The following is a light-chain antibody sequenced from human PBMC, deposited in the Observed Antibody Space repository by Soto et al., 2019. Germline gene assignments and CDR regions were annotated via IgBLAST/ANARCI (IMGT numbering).Light chain of an antibody. CDR3: QQYGSSPGT. CDR2: DTS. CDR1: QSVRDRY. J-gene: IGKJ1*01. Sequence: DIVLTQSPGTLSLSPGERATLSCRASQSVRDRYLAWYQQKPGQAPSLLIYDTSTRATGVPDRFSGSGSGTDFALTISRVEPEDFAIYFCQQYGSSPGTFGQGTKGEI. V-gene: IGKV3-20*01.